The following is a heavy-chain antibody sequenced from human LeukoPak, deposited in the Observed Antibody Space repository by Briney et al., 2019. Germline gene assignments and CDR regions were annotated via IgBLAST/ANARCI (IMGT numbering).Heavy chain of an antibody. CDR3: ARGDIVGTRLEDYLFGMDV. Sequence: ASVKVSCKASGYTFTSYDINWVRQATGQGLEWMGWMNPNSGNTGYAQKFQGRVTMTRNTSISTAYMELSSLRSEDTAVYYCARGDIVGTRLEDYLFGMDVWGQGTTVTVSS. CDR1: GYTFTSYD. CDR2: MNPNSGNT. J-gene: IGHJ6*02. V-gene: IGHV1-8*01. D-gene: IGHD5-12*01.